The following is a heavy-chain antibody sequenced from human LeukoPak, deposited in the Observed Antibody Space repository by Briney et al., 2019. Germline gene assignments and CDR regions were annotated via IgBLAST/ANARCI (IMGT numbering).Heavy chain of an antibody. CDR3: AGRMITFGGVIAEFDY. CDR2: INHSGST. CDR1: GGSFSGYY. Sequence: SDTLSLTCAVYGGSFSGYYWSWIRQPPGKGLEWIGEINHSGSTNYNPSLKSRVTISVDTSKNQFSLKLSSVTAADTAVYYCAGRMITFGGVIAEFDYWGQGTLVTVSS. J-gene: IGHJ4*02. D-gene: IGHD3-16*02. V-gene: IGHV4-34*01.